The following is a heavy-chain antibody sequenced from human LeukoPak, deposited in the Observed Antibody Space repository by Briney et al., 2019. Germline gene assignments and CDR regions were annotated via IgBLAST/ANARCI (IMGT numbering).Heavy chain of an antibody. D-gene: IGHD6-19*01. V-gene: IGHV4-59*08. CDR3: ARRWYSSGIFDS. J-gene: IGHJ4*02. CDR2: IYYSGGT. Sequence: SETLSLTCTVSGGSISGYYWSWIRQPPGKGLEWIGYIYYSGGTNYNPSLKSRVTISFDTSKTQFSLKLSPVTAADTAVYYCARRWYSSGIFDSWGQGTLVTVSS. CDR1: GGSISGYY.